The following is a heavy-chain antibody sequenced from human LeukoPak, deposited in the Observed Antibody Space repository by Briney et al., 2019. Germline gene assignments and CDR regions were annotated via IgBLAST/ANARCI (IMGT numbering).Heavy chain of an antibody. V-gene: IGHV5-51*01. Sequence: GESLKISCKGSGYSFTSYWIGWVRQMPGKGLEWVGIIYPGDSDTRYSPSFQGQVTISADKSISTAYLQWSSLKASDTAMYYCARRNSKAVYGMDVWGQGTTVTVSS. J-gene: IGHJ6*02. CDR1: GYSFTSYW. D-gene: IGHD6-13*01. CDR2: IYPGDSDT. CDR3: ARRNSKAVYGMDV.